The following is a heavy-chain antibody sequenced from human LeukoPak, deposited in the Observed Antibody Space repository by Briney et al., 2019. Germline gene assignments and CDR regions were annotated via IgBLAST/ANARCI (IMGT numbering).Heavy chain of an antibody. D-gene: IGHD3-3*01. CDR1: GITVRSNY. CDR3: ASSLEGNFWSGYHF. J-gene: IGHJ4*02. V-gene: IGHV3-66*01. Sequence: GGSLRLSCAASGITVRSNYMSWVRQAPGKGLEWVSVIYSGGSTYYADSVKGRFTISRDNSKNTLYLQMNSLRAEDTAEYYCASSLEGNFWSGYHFWGQGTLVTVSS. CDR2: IYSGGST.